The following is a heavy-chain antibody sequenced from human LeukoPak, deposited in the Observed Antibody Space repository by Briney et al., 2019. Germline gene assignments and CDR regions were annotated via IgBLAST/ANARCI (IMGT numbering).Heavy chain of an antibody. V-gene: IGHV3-21*04. CDR3: ARGSLLRYFDWALMVGGERDAFDI. Sequence: PGGSLRLSCSASGFTFSNYSISWVRQAPGKGLEWVSSLSSSSSYIYYADSVKGRFTISRDNAKNSLYLQMNSLRSEDTVVYYCARGSLLRYFDWALMVGGERDAFDIWGQGTMVTVSS. CDR2: LSSSSSYI. J-gene: IGHJ3*02. CDR1: GFTFSNYS. D-gene: IGHD3-9*01.